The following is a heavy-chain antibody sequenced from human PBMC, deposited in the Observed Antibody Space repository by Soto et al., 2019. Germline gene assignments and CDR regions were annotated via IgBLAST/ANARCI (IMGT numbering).Heavy chain of an antibody. CDR2: INSDGSST. Sequence: EVQLVESGGGLVQPGGSLRLSCAVSGFTFSSDWMHWVRQAPGKGLVWVSRINSDGSSTSYADSVKGRFTISRDNAKNTRYRQMNSRRAEDRAVYYCASTVGTGYWGRGTLVTFSS. V-gene: IGHV3-74*01. J-gene: IGHJ4*02. D-gene: IGHD4-17*01. CDR3: ASTVGTGY. CDR1: GFTFSSDW.